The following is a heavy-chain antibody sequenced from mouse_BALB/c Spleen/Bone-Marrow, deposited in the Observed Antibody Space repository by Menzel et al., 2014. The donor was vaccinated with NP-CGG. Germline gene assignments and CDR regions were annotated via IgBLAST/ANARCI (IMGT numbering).Heavy chain of an antibody. CDR2: IRNKANGYTT. V-gene: IGHV7-3*02. D-gene: IGHD1-1*01. J-gene: IGHJ1*01. CDR1: GFTFTDYY. CDR3: ARDENYDIYWYFDV. Sequence: DVHLVESGGGLVQPGGSLRLSCATSGFTFTDYYMSWVRQTPGKALEWLGFIRNKANGYTTDYSVSVKGRFTISRDNSQSILYLRMNTLRAEDSATYYCARDENYDIYWYFDVWGAGTTVTVSS.